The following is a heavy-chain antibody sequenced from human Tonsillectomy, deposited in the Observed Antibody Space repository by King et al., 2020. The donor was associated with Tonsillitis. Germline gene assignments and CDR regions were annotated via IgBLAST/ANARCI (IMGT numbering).Heavy chain of an antibody. CDR1: GYSFTSYW. D-gene: IGHD2-2*01. CDR3: AKKYCSSISCYPRFDY. Sequence: VQLVESGAEVKKPGESLKISCKGSGYSFTSYWIGWVRQMPGKGLEWMGIIYPGDSDTKYSPSFQGQVTISADRSINTAFLQWSSLKASDTAMYYCAKKYCSSISCYPRFDYWGQGTLVTVSS. J-gene: IGHJ4*02. V-gene: IGHV5-51*01. CDR2: IYPGDSDT.